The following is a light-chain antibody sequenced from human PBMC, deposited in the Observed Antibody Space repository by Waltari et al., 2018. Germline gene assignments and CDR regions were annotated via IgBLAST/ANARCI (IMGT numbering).Light chain of an antibody. CDR3: QQRGYWPLT. J-gene: IGKJ4*01. V-gene: IGKV3-11*01. Sequence: EIVLTHPPPTLSFSPGERVTLSCRASQTISDFLAWYHQKPGRSPRLLIYDASTRATGIPTRFSGSGSGTDFTLTISSLELEDVAIYFCQQRGYWPLTFGGGTRVDI. CDR2: DAS. CDR1: QTISDF.